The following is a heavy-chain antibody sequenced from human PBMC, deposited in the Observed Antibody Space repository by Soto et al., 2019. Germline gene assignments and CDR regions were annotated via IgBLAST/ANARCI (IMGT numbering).Heavy chain of an antibody. CDR1: GFTFNSHT. V-gene: IGHV3-48*04. Sequence: EVQLVESGGGLVQPGGSLRLSCAASGFTFNSHTMNWVRQAPGKGLEWLSYISDSSSTIYYADSVKGRFTISRDNAKNSLYPQMNSLRAEDTAVYYCTRELGYWGQGTLVTVSA. CDR2: ISDSSSTI. CDR3: TRELGY. J-gene: IGHJ4*02.